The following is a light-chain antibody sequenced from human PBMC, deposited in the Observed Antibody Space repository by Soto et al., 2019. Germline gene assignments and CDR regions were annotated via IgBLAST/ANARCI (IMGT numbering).Light chain of an antibody. CDR1: QSISDW. J-gene: IGKJ1*01. CDR3: QQYSSYWT. Sequence: DIQMTQSPSTLSASVGDRVTITCRASQSISDWLAWYQQKPGKAPKLLIYDASSFESGVPSRFSGSGSGTEFTLTISSLQPDDFANYYCQQYSSYWTFGQGTKVDIK. CDR2: DAS. V-gene: IGKV1-5*01.